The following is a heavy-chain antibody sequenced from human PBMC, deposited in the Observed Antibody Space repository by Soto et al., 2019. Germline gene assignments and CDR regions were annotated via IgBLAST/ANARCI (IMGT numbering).Heavy chain of an antibody. V-gene: IGHV4-31*03. Sequence: QVQLQESGPGLVKPSQTLSLTCTVSGGSISSGGYYWSWIRPHPGKGLEWIGYISYSGSTYYNPLLKSRVTISVDTSKNHFSLKLSSVTAADTAVYYCARDRVTGISIWGQGTMVTVSS. J-gene: IGHJ3*02. D-gene: IGHD1-20*01. CDR2: ISYSGST. CDR3: ARDRVTGISI. CDR1: GGSISSGGYY.